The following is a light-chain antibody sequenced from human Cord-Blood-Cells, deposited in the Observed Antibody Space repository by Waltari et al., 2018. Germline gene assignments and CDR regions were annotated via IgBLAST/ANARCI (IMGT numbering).Light chain of an antibody. J-gene: IGLJ2*01. CDR3: SSYAGSNNWDVV. CDR2: EVS. CDR1: SSDVGGYNY. Sequence: QSALTQPPSASGSPGQSVPISCTGTSSDVGGYNYVSWYQQHPGKAPKLMIYEVSKRPSGVPDRFSGFKSGNTASLTVSGLQAEDEADYYCSSYAGSNNWDVVFGGGIKLTVL. V-gene: IGLV2-8*01.